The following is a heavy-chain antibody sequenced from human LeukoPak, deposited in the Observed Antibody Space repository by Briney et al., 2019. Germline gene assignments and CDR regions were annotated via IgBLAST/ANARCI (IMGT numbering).Heavy chain of an antibody. CDR3: ARHYYDSSGYFYQDY. CDR2: IYYSGST. Sequence: SETLSLTCTVSGGSISGYYWSWIRQPPGRGLEWIGYIYYSGSTHYNPSLKSRVTISVDTSKNQFSLKLSSVTAADTAVYYCARHYYDSSGYFYQDYWGQGTLVTVSS. V-gene: IGHV4-59*08. J-gene: IGHJ4*02. D-gene: IGHD3-22*01. CDR1: GGSISGYY.